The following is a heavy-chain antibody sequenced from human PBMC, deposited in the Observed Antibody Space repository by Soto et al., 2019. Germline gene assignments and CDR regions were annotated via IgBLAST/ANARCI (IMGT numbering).Heavy chain of an antibody. CDR2: SRSSSSYT. CDR1: GFPFSDYY. Sequence: QVQLVESGGDLVKPGGSLSLSCAASGFPFSDYYMSWIRQAPGKGLAWVSSSRSSSSYTNYADSVKGRFTISRDNAKKSLYLQMNSLRAEDTAVYYCARRRPTGYYNYWGQGTLVTVSA. J-gene: IGHJ4*02. D-gene: IGHD3-9*01. V-gene: IGHV3-11*05. CDR3: ARRRPTGYYNY.